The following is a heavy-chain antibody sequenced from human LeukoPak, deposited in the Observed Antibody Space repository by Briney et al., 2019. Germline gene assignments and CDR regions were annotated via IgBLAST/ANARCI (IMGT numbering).Heavy chain of an antibody. CDR3: ARGLLVSGYGLFDY. V-gene: IGHV1-2*02. CDR2: MNPNSGGT. D-gene: IGHD5-12*01. J-gene: IGHJ4*02. CDR1: GYTFTDYY. Sequence: ASVAVSCKSSGYTFTDYYIHWVRQAPGVGLEWMGWMNPNSGGTNYAQKFQGRVTITRDTSISTAYMELSTLRSDDTAVYYCARGLLVSGYGLFDYWGQGTLVTVSS.